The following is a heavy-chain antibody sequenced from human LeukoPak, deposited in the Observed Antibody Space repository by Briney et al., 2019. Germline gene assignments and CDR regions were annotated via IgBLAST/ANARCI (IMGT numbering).Heavy chain of an antibody. J-gene: IGHJ3*02. Sequence: AGGSLRLSCAASGFTFHSYWMHWVRQAPGEGLVWVSRINSDGSTTNYADSVKGRFTISRDNAKNTLYLQMNSLRDEGTAVYYCAREFRVLPDIWGQGTMVTVSS. D-gene: IGHD2-8*02. CDR3: AREFRVLPDI. CDR1: GFTFHSYW. CDR2: INSDGSTT. V-gene: IGHV3-74*01.